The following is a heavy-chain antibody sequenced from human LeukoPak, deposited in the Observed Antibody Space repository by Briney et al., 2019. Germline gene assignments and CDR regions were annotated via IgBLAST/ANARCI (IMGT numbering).Heavy chain of an antibody. D-gene: IGHD6-19*01. J-gene: IGHJ3*02. CDR2: ISGSGGST. Sequence: PGGSLRLSCAASGFTFSSHAMSWVRQAPGKGLEWVSAISGSGGSTYYADSVKGRFTISRDNSKNTLYLQMNSLRAEDTAVYYCAKDLAVAGIRGWALDIWGQGTMVTVSS. V-gene: IGHV3-23*01. CDR3: AKDLAVAGIRGWALDI. CDR1: GFTFSSHA.